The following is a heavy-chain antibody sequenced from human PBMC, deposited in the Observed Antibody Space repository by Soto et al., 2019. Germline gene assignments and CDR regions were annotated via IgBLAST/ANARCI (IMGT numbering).Heavy chain of an antibody. V-gene: IGHV3-30*18. J-gene: IGHJ4*02. D-gene: IGHD5-18*01. CDR3: AKERDTRSSSCFDS. Sequence: GGSLRLSCAASLFTFSNYGMHWVRQAPGKGLEWVAVISHDGTVKYYADSVKGRFTISRDNFQNTLDLQMDSLRAEDTAVYYCAKERDTRSSSCFDSWGQGTLVTVSS. CDR2: ISHDGTVK. CDR1: LFTFSNYG.